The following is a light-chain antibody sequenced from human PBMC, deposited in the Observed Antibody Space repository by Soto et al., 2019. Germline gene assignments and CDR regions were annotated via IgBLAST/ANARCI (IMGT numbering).Light chain of an antibody. CDR3: HRYSSHWT. Sequence: DIQMTQSPSTLSACVGDRVHISCRASQRISSWLAWYQQKPGKDPNLLIYDASSLQSGVPSRFSSIRSGTEFTLTISSVDPEHFANYYCHRYSSHWTLGQGTKVYIK. V-gene: IGKV1-5*01. CDR1: QRISSW. J-gene: IGKJ1*01. CDR2: DAS.